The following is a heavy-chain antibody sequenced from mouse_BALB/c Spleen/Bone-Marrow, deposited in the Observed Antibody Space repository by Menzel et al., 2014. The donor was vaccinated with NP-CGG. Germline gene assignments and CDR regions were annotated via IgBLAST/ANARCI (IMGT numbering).Heavy chain of an antibody. V-gene: IGHV7-3*02. Sequence: EVQRVESGGGLVQPGGSLRLSCATSGFTFTDYYMSWVRQPPGKALEWLGFIRNKANGYTTEYSASVKGRFTISRDNSQSILYLQMNTLRAEDSATYYCARDGYDDYWGQGTTFTVSS. CDR2: IRNKANGYTT. D-gene: IGHD2-2*01. J-gene: IGHJ2*01. CDR1: GFTFTDYY. CDR3: ARDGYDDY.